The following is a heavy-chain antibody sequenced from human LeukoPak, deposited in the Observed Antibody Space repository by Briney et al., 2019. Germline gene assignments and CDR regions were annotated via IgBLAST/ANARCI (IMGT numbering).Heavy chain of an antibody. D-gene: IGHD4-11*01. CDR2: ISGSDDRT. V-gene: IGHV3-23*01. J-gene: IGHJ4*02. CDR1: GFTFDNFA. Sequence: PGGSLRLSCAASGFTFDNFAMSWVRQAPGKGLEWVSGISGSDDRTYYGDSVKGRFTISRDNANNTLYLQMNTLRAEDTAVYYCAKDMKRLQLQEYYFDYWGQGTLVTVSS. CDR3: AKDMKRLQLQEYYFDY.